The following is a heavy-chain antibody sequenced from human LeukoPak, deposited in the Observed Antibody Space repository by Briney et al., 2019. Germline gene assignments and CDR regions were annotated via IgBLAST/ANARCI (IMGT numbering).Heavy chain of an antibody. CDR3: VRQIVSGSMGCDF. V-gene: IGHV1-2*02. J-gene: IGHJ4*02. CDR2: INFNSGGK. D-gene: IGHD2-21*01. Sequence: ASVKVSCKASAYTFSGYYIHWVRQAPGQGLEWMGWINFNSGGKIFAEKFQDRVTMARDTSISTAYMELSRLRSDDTAVYYCVRQIVSGSMGCDFWGQGTLVTVSS. CDR1: AYTFSGYY.